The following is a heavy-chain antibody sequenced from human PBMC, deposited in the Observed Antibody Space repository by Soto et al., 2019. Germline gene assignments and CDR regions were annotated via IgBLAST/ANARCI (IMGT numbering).Heavy chain of an antibody. Sequence: QVQLVESGGGLVKPGGSLRLSCAASGFTFSDYYMSWIRQAPGKGLEWVSYISSSSSYTNYADSVKGRFTISRDNAKNSLSLQMNSLRAEDTAVYYCARSGLTSYYDFWSGYYTDNWFDPWGQGTLVTVSS. CDR1: GFTFSDYY. CDR3: ARSGLTSYYDFWSGYYTDNWFDP. V-gene: IGHV3-11*06. J-gene: IGHJ5*02. CDR2: ISSSSSYT. D-gene: IGHD3-3*01.